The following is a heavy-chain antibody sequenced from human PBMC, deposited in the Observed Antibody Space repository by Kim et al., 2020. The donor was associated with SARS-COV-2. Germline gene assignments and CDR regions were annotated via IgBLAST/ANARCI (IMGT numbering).Heavy chain of an antibody. V-gene: IGHV4-59*09. J-gene: IGHJ3*02. CDR3: ARGRQLLVGDAFDI. D-gene: IGHD2-2*01. Sequence: NPSLNRRVTISVDTSKNQFSLKLSSVTAADTAVYYCARGRQLLVGDAFDIWGQGTMVTVSS.